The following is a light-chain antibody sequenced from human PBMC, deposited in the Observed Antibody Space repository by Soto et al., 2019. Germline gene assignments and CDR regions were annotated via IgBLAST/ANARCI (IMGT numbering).Light chain of an antibody. CDR1: QSISTF. CDR3: QQYDNLPLT. J-gene: IGKJ4*01. V-gene: IGKV1-39*01. Sequence: DIQMTQSPSSLSASVGDRVTITCRASQSISTFLNWYQQKPGKAPKLLIYGASNLQRGVPSRFSGSGSGTDFTLTISSLQPEDFASYYCQQYDNLPLTFGGGTKVEIK. CDR2: GAS.